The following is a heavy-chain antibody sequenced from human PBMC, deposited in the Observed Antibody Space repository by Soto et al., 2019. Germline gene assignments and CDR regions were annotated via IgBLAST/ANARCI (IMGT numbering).Heavy chain of an antibody. CDR3: ARINLPTNVPGILSLDY. J-gene: IGHJ4*02. D-gene: IGHD1-1*01. CDR2: IWYDGSLK. CDR1: GFTFSQYG. Sequence: PGGSLILSCAASGFTFSQYGMHWVCQAPGKGLEWVAVIWYDGSLKYYGDSVKGRFTISRDNSMNTLYLQMNSLRAEDTAVYYCARINLPTNVPGILSLDYWGQGTLVTVSS. V-gene: IGHV3-33*08.